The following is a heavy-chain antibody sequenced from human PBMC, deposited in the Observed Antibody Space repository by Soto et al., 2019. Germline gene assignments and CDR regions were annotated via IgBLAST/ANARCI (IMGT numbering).Heavy chain of an antibody. CDR3: ARQYSSGWYYFDY. J-gene: IGHJ4*02. V-gene: IGHV3-9*01. D-gene: IGHD6-19*01. CDR2: ISKNSGST. CDR1: GFTFDHYA. Sequence: PGGSLRLSCAASGFTFDHYAMHWVRQAPGKGLEWVSGISKNSGSTGYADSVKGRFTISRDDAKNSLYLQMNSLRAEDTAVYYCARQYSSGWYYFDYWGQGTLVTVSS.